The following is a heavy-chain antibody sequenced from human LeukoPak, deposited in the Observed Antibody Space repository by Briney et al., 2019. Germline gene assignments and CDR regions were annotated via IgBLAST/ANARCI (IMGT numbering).Heavy chain of an antibody. CDR2: INSDGSST. CDR3: ASSRGYSYGHDAFDI. J-gene: IGHJ3*02. D-gene: IGHD5-18*01. Sequence: GGSLRLSCAASGLTFSSYWMHWVRQAPGKGLVWVSRINSDGSSTSYADSVKGRFTISRDNAKNTLYLQMNSLRAEDTAVYYCASSRGYSYGHDAFDIWGQGTMVTVSS. CDR1: GLTFSSYW. V-gene: IGHV3-74*01.